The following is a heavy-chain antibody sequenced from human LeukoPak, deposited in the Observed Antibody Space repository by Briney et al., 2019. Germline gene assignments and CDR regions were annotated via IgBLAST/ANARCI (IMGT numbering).Heavy chain of an antibody. Sequence: GGSLRLSCAASGFTFSSYSMNWVRQAPGKGLEWVSSISSSSSYIYYADSVKGRFTVSRDNAKNSLYLQMNSLRAEDTAVYYCARVHIAVAGPYVDYWGQGTLVTVSS. J-gene: IGHJ4*02. CDR1: GFTFSSYS. D-gene: IGHD6-19*01. CDR2: ISSSSSYI. CDR3: ARVHIAVAGPYVDY. V-gene: IGHV3-21*01.